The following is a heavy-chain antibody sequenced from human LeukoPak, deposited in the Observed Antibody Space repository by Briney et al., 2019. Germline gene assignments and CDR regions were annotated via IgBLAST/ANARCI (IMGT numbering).Heavy chain of an antibody. CDR2: ISSSGSTI. D-gene: IGHD1-26*01. V-gene: IGHV3-48*03. Sequence: GGSLRLSCAASGFTFSSYEMNWVRQAPGKGLEWVSYISSSGSTIYYADSVKGRFTISRDNARNSLYLQMNSLRAEDTAVYYCARDGQWELLDYWGQGTLVTVSS. CDR1: GFTFSSYE. J-gene: IGHJ4*02. CDR3: ARDGQWELLDY.